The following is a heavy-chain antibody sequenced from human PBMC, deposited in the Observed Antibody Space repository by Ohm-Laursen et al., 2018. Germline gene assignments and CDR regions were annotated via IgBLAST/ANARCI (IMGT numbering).Heavy chain of an antibody. CDR2: ISGDVNYI. V-gene: IGHV3-21*01. J-gene: IGHJ4*02. Sequence: SLRLSCAAAGFAFSAYNMYWVRQAPGKGLEWVSSISGDVNYIYYADSVKGRFTISRDNAKSSLYLQMHSLRGDGTAVYYCARDATAGGTLGWGQGTLVTVSS. D-gene: IGHD6-13*01. CDR3: ARDATAGGTLG. CDR1: GFAFSAYN.